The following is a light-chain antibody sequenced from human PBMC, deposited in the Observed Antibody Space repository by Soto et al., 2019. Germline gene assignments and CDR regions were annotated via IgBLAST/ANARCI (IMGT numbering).Light chain of an antibody. Sequence: EILLTQSPGTLSLSPGERATLSCRASQSVSSSYLAWYQQKPGQAPRILIYAASSRATGIPDRFSGSGSGTDFSLTINRLEPEDSAVYYCQQYDTSPRTFGQGTKVEI. CDR2: AAS. CDR1: QSVSSSY. J-gene: IGKJ1*01. V-gene: IGKV3-20*01. CDR3: QQYDTSPRT.